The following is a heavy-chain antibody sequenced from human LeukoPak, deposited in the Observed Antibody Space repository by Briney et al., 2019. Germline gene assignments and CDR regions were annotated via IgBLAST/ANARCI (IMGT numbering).Heavy chain of an antibody. V-gene: IGHV4-59*01. CDR2: MQFNGNS. D-gene: IGHD5-18*01. CDR3: ARDKRHSYGRYFDP. CDR1: GDSISTYH. Sequence: PSETLSLTCSVSGDSISTYHWNWIRKPPGKGLEWIGYMQFNGNSNYNPPLKNRVNIFVDMSKNQFVLNLRSVTAADTAVYYCARDKRHSYGRYFDPWGQGMLVTVSS. J-gene: IGHJ4*02.